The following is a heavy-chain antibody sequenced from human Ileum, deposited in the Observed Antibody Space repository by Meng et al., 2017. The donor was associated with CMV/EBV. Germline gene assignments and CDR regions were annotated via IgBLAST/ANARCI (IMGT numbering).Heavy chain of an antibody. J-gene: IGHJ4*02. Sequence: VDLVESGGGVVQPGSALRLSCASSGFTFSSYAMHWVRQAPGKGLEWVSFISYDGRVIYYADSVKGRFTISRDSSKNTLYLQMDSLTVEDTALYFCARDYSGRYCPDYWGQGTLVTVSS. CDR1: GFTFSSYA. V-gene: IGHV3-30*04. CDR2: ISYDGRVI. CDR3: ARDYSGRYCPDY. D-gene: IGHD1-26*01.